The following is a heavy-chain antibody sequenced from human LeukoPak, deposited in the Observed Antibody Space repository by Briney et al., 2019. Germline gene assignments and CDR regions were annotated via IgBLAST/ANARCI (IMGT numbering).Heavy chain of an antibody. J-gene: IGHJ4*02. CDR3: ARGRGGSSWYY. CDR2: IYHSGST. D-gene: IGHD6-13*01. V-gene: IGHV4-30-2*01. Sequence: SETLSLTCTVSGGSISSGGYYWSWIRQPPGKGLEWIGYIYHSGSTYYNPSLKSRVTISVDRSKNQFSLKLSSVTAADTAVYYCARGRGGSSWYYWGQGTLVTVSS. CDR1: GGSISSGGYY.